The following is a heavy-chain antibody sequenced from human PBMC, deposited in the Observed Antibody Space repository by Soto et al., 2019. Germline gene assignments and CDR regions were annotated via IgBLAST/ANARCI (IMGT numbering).Heavy chain of an antibody. CDR2: ISSSSSYI. CDR1: GFTFSSYS. J-gene: IGHJ6*03. Sequence: EVQLVESGGGLVKPGGSLRLSCAASGFTFSSYSMNWVRQAPGKGLEWVSSISSSSSYIYYADSVKGRFTISRDNAKNSLYLQMTSLRAEDTAVYYCARGSCSGGSCYSRVYYYYYYMDVWGKGTTVTVSS. D-gene: IGHD2-15*01. CDR3: ARGSCSGGSCYSRVYYYYYYMDV. V-gene: IGHV3-21*01.